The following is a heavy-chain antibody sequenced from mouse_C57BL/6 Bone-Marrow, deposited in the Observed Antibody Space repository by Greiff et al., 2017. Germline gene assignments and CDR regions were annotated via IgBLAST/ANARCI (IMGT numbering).Heavy chain of an antibody. J-gene: IGHJ1*03. CDR3: ARYGYGGYFDV. Sequence: QVQLQQSGAELVKPGASVKLSCKASGYTFTSYWMHWVKQRPGRSLEWIGRIDPNSGGTKYNEKFKSKATLTVDKPSSTAYMQLSSLTSEDSAVYYCARYGYGGYFDVWGTGTTVTVSS. CDR1: GYTFTSYW. D-gene: IGHD2-2*01. CDR2: IDPNSGGT. V-gene: IGHV1-72*01.